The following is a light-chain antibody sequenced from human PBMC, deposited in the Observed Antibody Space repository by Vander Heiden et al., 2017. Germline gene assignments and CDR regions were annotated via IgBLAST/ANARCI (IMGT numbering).Light chain of an antibody. CDR3: SSYTSSSTWV. CDR1: SRDVGGYNY. V-gene: IGLV2-14*01. J-gene: IGLJ3*02. Sequence: QSALTQPASVSGSPGPSITISCPGPSRDVGGYNYVSWYQQHPGNAPNLMIYDVSNRPSGVSNRFSGSKSGNTASLTISGLQAEDEADYYCSSYTSSSTWVFGGGTKRTVL. CDR2: DVS.